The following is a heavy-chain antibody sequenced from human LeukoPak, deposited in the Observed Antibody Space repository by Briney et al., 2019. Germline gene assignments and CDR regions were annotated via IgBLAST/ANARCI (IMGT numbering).Heavy chain of an antibody. CDR2: IKGDGSER. Sequence: GGSLRLSCAASGFAFSSYWIAWVRQTPGKGLEWAAHIKGDGSERYYVDSVKGRFTISRDNAEISLSLQMNSLGAEDTAVYYCARVLPYGSGIQDHWGQGTLVTVSS. V-gene: IGHV3-7*04. D-gene: IGHD3-10*01. J-gene: IGHJ4*02. CDR3: ARVLPYGSGIQDH. CDR1: GFAFSSYW.